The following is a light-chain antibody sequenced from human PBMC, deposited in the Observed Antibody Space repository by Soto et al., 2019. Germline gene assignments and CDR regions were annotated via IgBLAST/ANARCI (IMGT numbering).Light chain of an antibody. CDR3: CSYAGSYTHV. CDR1: SSHVGGYNY. V-gene: IGLV2-11*01. J-gene: IGLJ1*01. CDR2: DVS. Sequence: QSVLTQPRSVSGSPGQSVTISCTGTSSHVGGYNYVSWYQQHPGKAPKLMIYDVSKRPSGVPDRFSGSKSGNTASLTISGLQAEAEADYYCCSYAGSYTHVFGTGTKLTVL.